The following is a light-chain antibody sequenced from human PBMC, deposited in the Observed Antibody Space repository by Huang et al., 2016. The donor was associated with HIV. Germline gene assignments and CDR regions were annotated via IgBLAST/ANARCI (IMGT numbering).Light chain of an antibody. CDR1: HSLLFSQGYSY. CDR2: MGC. J-gene: IGKJ5*01. CDR3: MQGRQTPIT. Sequence: DIVMTQSPLSLPVTPGAPASISCRSSHSLLFSQGYSYLDWYQQKPGQSPRLLIYMGCYRASGVPDRFSGSGSGTDFTLKISRVEAEDVGVYYCMQGRQTPITFGQGTRLEIK. V-gene: IGKV2-28*01.